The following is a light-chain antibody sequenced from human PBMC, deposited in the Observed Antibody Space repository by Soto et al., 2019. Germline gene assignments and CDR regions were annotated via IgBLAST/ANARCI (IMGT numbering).Light chain of an antibody. CDR3: SSYTSSSIYV. Sequence: ALTQPASVSGSPGQSITISCTGTSSDVGGYNYVSWYQQHPGKAPKLMIYDVSNRPSGVSNRFSGSKSGNTASLTISGLQAEDEADYYCSSYTSSSIYVFGTGTKATVL. CDR1: SSDVGGYNY. J-gene: IGLJ1*01. CDR2: DVS. V-gene: IGLV2-14*01.